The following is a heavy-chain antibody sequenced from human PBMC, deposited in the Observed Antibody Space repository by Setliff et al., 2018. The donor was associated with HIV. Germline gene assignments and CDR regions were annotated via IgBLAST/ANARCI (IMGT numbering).Heavy chain of an antibody. D-gene: IGHD6-6*01. J-gene: IGHJ4*02. Sequence: PSETLSLTCTVSGDSISTDYWTWIRQPPGKGLEWIGYIYNSASTSYNPSLKSRVTISVDTSKNQFSLKLSSVTAADTAVYYCARGWQLVIDYWGQGTLVTVSS. CDR3: ARGWQLVIDY. CDR1: GDSISTDY. V-gene: IGHV4-59*12. CDR2: IYNSAST.